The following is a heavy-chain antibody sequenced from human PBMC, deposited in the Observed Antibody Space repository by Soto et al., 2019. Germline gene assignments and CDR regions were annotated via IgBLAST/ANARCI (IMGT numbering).Heavy chain of an antibody. V-gene: IGHV3-33*01. CDR3: ARERYYDFWSGYYYYYYGMDV. D-gene: IGHD3-3*01. Sequence: GGSLRLSCAASGFTFSSYGMHWVRQAPGKGLEWVAVIWYDGSNKYYADSVKGRFTLSRDNSKNTLYLQMNSLRAEDTAVYYCARERYYDFWSGYYYYYYGMDVWGQGTTVTVSS. J-gene: IGHJ6*02. CDR2: IWYDGSNK. CDR1: GFTFSSYG.